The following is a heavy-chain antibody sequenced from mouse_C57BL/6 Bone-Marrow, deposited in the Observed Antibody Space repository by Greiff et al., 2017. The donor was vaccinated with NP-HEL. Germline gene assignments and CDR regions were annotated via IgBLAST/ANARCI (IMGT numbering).Heavy chain of an antibody. CDR1: GFNIKNSY. CDR3: ASAGITTVGASGGWYFDF. CDR2: IDPANGNT. J-gene: IGHJ1*03. V-gene: IGHV14-3*01. Sequence: VQLQQSVAELVRPGASVKLSCTASGFNIKNSYMHWVKQRPEQGLEWIGRIDPANGNTKYDPKFKGQANITADTSSNTAYLQLSSLKSDDTAIYYWASAGITTVGASGGWYFDFWGTGTTVTVSS. D-gene: IGHD1-1*01.